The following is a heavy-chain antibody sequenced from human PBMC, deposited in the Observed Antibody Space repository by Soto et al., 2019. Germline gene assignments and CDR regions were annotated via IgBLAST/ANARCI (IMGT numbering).Heavy chain of an antibody. CDR1: GGSFSGYY. CDR3: ARDLFPYDILTGYYSSLTWFDP. J-gene: IGHJ5*02. D-gene: IGHD3-9*01. Sequence: SETLSLTCAVYGGSFSGYYWSWVRQSPGKGLEWIGEINPTGGTNYKSSLKSRVTISVDTSKNQFSLKLSSVTAAVTVVYYCARDLFPYDILTGYYSSLTWFDPWGQGTLVTVSS. CDR2: INPTGGT. V-gene: IGHV4-34*01.